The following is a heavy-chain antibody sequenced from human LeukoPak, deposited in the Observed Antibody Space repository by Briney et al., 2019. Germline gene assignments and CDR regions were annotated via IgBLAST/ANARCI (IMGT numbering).Heavy chain of an antibody. J-gene: IGHJ4*02. CDR3: ARRDRWLQFDY. Sequence: PSETLSLTCTVSGGSISSSSYYWGWIRQPPGKGLEWIGSIYYSGSTYYNPSLKSRVTISVDTSKNQFSLKLGSVTAADTAVYYCARRDRWLQFDYWGQGTLVTVSS. CDR2: IYYSGST. CDR1: GGSISSSSYY. D-gene: IGHD5-24*01. V-gene: IGHV4-39*01.